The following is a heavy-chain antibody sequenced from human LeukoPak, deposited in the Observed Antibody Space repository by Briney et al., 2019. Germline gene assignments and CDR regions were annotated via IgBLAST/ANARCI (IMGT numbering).Heavy chain of an antibody. CDR3: ARDMVFPYCGGHCLDY. Sequence: GGSLRLSCSASGFTVSSYYMRWVRQAPGKGLEWVSVIYSGGSTYYAGSVKGRFTHSRDNSKNTLYLQMNSLRAEDTAVYYCARDMVFPYCGGHCLDYWGQGTLVTISS. CDR1: GFTVSSYY. CDR2: IYSGGST. J-gene: IGHJ4*02. D-gene: IGHD2-21*02. V-gene: IGHV3-66*01.